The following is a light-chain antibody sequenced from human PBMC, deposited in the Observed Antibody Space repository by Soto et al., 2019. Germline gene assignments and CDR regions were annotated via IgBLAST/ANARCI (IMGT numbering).Light chain of an antibody. CDR2: EVS. Sequence: QSVLTQPPSASGSPGQSVTISCTGTSSDVGGCKFVSWYQQYPGKAPKLIIYEVSKRPSGVPDRFSGFKSGNTDSLTVSGLRAEDEADYYCSSCAGSNNPYVFGTGTKLTVL. CDR3: SSCAGSNNPYV. CDR1: SSDVGGCKF. V-gene: IGLV2-8*01. J-gene: IGLJ1*01.